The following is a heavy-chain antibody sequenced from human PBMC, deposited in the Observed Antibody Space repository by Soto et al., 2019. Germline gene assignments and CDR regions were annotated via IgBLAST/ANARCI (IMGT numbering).Heavy chain of an antibody. CDR2: IIPIFGRA. CDR3: ARDRVDILTGYYTFWFDP. J-gene: IGHJ5*02. D-gene: IGHD3-9*01. CDR1: GGTFSGYA. Sequence: SVKVSCKASGGTFSGYAISRVGQASGQWIEWMKSIIPIFGRANYAQKFQGGVTITADESTSTAYMELSSLRSEDTAVYYCARDRVDILTGYYTFWFDPWGQGNLVTVSS. V-gene: IGHV1-69*13.